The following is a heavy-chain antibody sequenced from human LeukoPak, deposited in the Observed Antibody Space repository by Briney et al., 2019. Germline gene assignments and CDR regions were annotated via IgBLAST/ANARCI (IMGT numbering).Heavy chain of an antibody. J-gene: IGHJ5*02. D-gene: IGHD1-14*01. CDR3: ATGPRNDP. CDR1: GYPFTKWE. Sequence: RGASVKVSCKTPGYPFTKWEINWVRQAAGQGLEWLGWVHLDNGNTYYAQRFRGRVTMSRDTSTTTAYMELSGLRSNDTAVYFCATGPRNDPRGQGTLVTVSS. V-gene: IGHV1-8*01. CDR2: VHLDNGNT.